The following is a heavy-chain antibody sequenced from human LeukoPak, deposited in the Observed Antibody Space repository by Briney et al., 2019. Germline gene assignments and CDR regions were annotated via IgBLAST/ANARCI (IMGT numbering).Heavy chain of an antibody. CDR3: ARDYSSGYYYAPFDC. J-gene: IGHJ4*02. CDR2: IIPIFGTA. Sequence: SVKVSCKASGGTFSSYAISWVRQAPGQGLEWMGGIIPIFGTANYAQKFQGRVTITTDESTSTAYMELSSLRSEDTAVYYCARDYSSGYYYAPFDCWGQGTLVTVSS. D-gene: IGHD3-22*01. CDR1: GGTFSSYA. V-gene: IGHV1-69*05.